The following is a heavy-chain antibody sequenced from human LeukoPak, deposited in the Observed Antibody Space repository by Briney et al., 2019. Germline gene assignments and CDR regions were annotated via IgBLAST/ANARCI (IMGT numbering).Heavy chain of an antibody. J-gene: IGHJ1*01. V-gene: IGHV1-69*04. D-gene: IGHD3-22*01. CDR3: ASGYYYDSSGYYFLTEYFQH. CDR1: GGTFSSYA. Sequence: VASVKVSCKASGGTFSSYAISWVRQAPGQGLEWMGRIIPILGIANYAQKFQGRVTITADKSTSTAYMELSSLRSEDTAVYYCASGYYYDSSGYYFLTEYFQHWGQGTLVTVSS. CDR2: IIPILGIA.